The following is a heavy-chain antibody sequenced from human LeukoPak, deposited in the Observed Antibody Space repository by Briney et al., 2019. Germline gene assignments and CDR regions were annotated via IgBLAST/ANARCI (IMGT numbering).Heavy chain of an antibody. CDR3: ASSLETGYYDSWFDP. J-gene: IGHJ5*02. Sequence: WVRQPPGKGLGWIGSIYYSGSTYYNPSLKSRVTISVDTSKNQFSLKLSSVTAADTAVYYCASSLETGYYDSWFDPWGQGTLVTVSS. CDR2: IYYSGST. D-gene: IGHD3-9*01. V-gene: IGHV4-39*01.